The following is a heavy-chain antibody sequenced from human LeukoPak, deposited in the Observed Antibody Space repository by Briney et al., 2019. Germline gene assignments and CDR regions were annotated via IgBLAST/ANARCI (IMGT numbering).Heavy chain of an antibody. CDR3: ARAPHSGYDLHDY. CDR1: GYTFTSYY. CDR2: INPSGGST. Sequence: ASVKASCKASGYTFTSYYMHWVRQAPGQGLEWMGIINPSGGSTSYAQKFQGRVTMTRGTSTSTVYMELSSLRSEDTAVYYCARAPHSGYDLHDYWGQGTLVTVSS. J-gene: IGHJ4*02. V-gene: IGHV1-46*03. D-gene: IGHD5-12*01.